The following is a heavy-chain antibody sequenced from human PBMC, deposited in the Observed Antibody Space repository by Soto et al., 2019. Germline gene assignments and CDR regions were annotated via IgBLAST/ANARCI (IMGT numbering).Heavy chain of an antibody. V-gene: IGHV4-59*01. Sequence: VSYGKIRNFDWRWILKKPGKGLEWIGYIYYSGSTNYNPSLKSRVTISVDTSENQFSLKLSSVTAADTAVYYCARAGTFWSGYWYWFDPWGQGTLVTVSS. CDR3: ARAGTFWSGYWYWFDP. J-gene: IGHJ5*02. CDR1: YGKIRNFD. CDR2: IYYSGST. D-gene: IGHD3-3*01.